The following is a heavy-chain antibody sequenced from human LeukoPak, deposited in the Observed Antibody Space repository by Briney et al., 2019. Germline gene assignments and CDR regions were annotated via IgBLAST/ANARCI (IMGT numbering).Heavy chain of an antibody. CDR3: AKETSSTITIFGVVTSEYFQH. CDR2: ISLSSSYI. CDR1: GFSFSGSS. V-gene: IGHV3-21*04. Sequence: GGSLRLSCAAFGFSFSGSSMSWVRQAPGKGLEWVSSISLSSSYIYYADSVKGRFTISRDNSKNTLYLQMNSLRAEDTAVYYCAKETSSTITIFGVVTSEYFQHWGQGTLVTVSS. D-gene: IGHD3-3*01. J-gene: IGHJ1*01.